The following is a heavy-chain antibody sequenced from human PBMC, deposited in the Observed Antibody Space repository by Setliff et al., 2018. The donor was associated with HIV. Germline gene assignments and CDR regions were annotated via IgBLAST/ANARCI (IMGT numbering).Heavy chain of an antibody. V-gene: IGHV4-59*11. CDR2: IYYSGNT. J-gene: IGHJ6*03. CDR1: GASNRGHY. Sequence: SETLSLTCSVSGASNRGHYWSWIRQSPGKGLEWIGNIYYSGNTNYNPSFKSRVTISVDTSKNQFSLRVNSVTAADTAVYYCARGARLLAGYSDRWDYYYMGVWGKGTTVTVSS. D-gene: IGHD6-13*01. CDR3: ARGARLLAGYSDRWDYYYMGV.